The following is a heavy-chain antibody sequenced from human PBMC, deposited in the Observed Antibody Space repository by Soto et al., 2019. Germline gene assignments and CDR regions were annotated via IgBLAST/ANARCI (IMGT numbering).Heavy chain of an antibody. CDR2: IYPGDSDT. J-gene: IGHJ6*02. Sequence: PGESLKISCKGSGYSFTSYWIGWVRQMPGKGLEWMGIIYPGDSDTRYSPSFQGQVTISADKSISTAYLQWSSLKASDTAMYYCAIHHLEYCSGGSCYFNYYGMDVWGQGTTVTVSS. CDR1: GYSFTSYW. D-gene: IGHD2-15*01. V-gene: IGHV5-51*01. CDR3: AIHHLEYCSGGSCYFNYYGMDV.